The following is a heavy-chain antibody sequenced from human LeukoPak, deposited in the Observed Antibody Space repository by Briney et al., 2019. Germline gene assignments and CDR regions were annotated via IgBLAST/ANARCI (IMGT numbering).Heavy chain of an antibody. J-gene: IGHJ4*02. D-gene: IGHD2-21*02. V-gene: IGHV1-8*03. CDR1: GYSFTTYH. Sequence: RASVKVSCKTSGYSFTTYHINWVRQASGQGLEWLGWMNPYTGDRGYAQRFQGRLSITSDTSISTAYMELGSLKSDDTAVYFSARTTSLTASGYDCWGQGALVTVSS. CDR3: ARTTSLTASGYDC. CDR2: MNPYTGDR.